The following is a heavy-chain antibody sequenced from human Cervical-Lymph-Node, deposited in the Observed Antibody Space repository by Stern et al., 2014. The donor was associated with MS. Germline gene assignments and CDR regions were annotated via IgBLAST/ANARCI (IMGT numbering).Heavy chain of an antibody. CDR1: GFSLSTSGVG. CDR2: IYWDDSK. V-gene: IGHV2-5*02. D-gene: IGHD2-2*01. Sequence: QVTLKESGPTLVKPTQTLTLTCTFSGFSLSTSGVGVGWIRQPPGKALEWRAFIYWDDSKRYSPSLKNRLTITKDTSKNQVVLTMNNMDPVDTATFYCATHAPGVVPAALDYWGQGTLVTVSS. CDR3: ATHAPGVVPAALDY. J-gene: IGHJ4*02.